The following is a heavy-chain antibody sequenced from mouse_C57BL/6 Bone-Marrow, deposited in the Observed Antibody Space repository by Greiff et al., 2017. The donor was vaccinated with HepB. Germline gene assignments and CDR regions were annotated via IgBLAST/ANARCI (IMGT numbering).Heavy chain of an antibody. CDR1: GFTFSSYA. D-gene: IGHD3-2*02. CDR3: ARDGSSGYVGFAY. J-gene: IGHJ3*01. V-gene: IGHV5-4*01. CDR2: ISDGGSYT. Sequence: EVKLMESGGGLVKPGGSLKLSCAASGFTFSSYAMSWVRQTPEKRLEWVATISDGGSYTYYPDNVKGRFTISRDNAKNNLYLQMSHLKSEDTAMYYCARDGSSGYVGFAYWGQGTLVTVSA.